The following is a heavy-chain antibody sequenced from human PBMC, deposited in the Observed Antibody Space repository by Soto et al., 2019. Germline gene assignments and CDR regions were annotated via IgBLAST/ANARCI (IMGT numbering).Heavy chain of an antibody. D-gene: IGHD5-18*01. Sequence: PSETLSLTCTVSGGSISSGGYYWSWIRQHPGKGLEWIGYIYYSGSTYYNPSLKSRVTISVDTSKNQFSLKLSSVTAADTAVYYCARGEGYSYGPKGYYYYGMDVWGQGTTVTVSS. V-gene: IGHV4-31*03. J-gene: IGHJ6*02. CDR2: IYYSGST. CDR1: GGSISSGGYY. CDR3: ARGEGYSYGPKGYYYYGMDV.